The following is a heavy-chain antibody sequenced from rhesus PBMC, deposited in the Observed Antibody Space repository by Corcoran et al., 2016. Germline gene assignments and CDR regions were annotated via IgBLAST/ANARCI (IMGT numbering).Heavy chain of an antibody. CDR2: LNSRGST. D-gene: IGHD3-3*01. CDR3: ASPNIWTGYSVFDY. V-gene: IGHV4-122*02. J-gene: IGHJ4*01. Sequence: QVQLQESGPGLVKPSETLSLTCAVSGYSISSGDYWSWIRQPPGKGLAWIGYLNSRGSTSSTPSLKIRVTISRDTSKNQFSLKLSSVTAADTAVYYCASPNIWTGYSVFDYWGQGVLVTVSS. CDR1: GYSISSGDY.